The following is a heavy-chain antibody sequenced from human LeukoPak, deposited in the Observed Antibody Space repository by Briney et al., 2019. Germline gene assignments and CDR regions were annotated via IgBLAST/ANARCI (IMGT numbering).Heavy chain of an antibody. CDR2: IIPIFGTA. J-gene: IGHJ4*02. CDR1: AGTFSSYA. D-gene: IGHD3-9*01. CDR3: ALTFDWFPFFH. Sequence: SVKASCKASAGTFSSYAISWVRQAPGQGLEWMGRIIPIFGTANYAQKFQGRVTITTDESTSTAYMELSSLRSEDTAVYYCALTFDWFPFFHWGQGTLVTVSS. V-gene: IGHV1-69*05.